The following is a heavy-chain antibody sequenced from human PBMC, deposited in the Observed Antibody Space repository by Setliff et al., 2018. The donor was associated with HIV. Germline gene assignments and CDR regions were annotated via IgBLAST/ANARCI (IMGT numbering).Heavy chain of an antibody. CDR2: VNNDGTDT. CDR1: GFTFNSYW. CDR3: ARGGFNHAFDI. J-gene: IGHJ3*02. V-gene: IGHV3-74*01. Sequence: GESLKISCVASGFTFNSYWMYWVRQAPGKGLVCVSRVNNDGTDTIYADSVKGRFTISRDNAKSTVYLQMGSLSADDTAVYYCARGGFNHAFDIWGQGTRVTV. D-gene: IGHD2-15*01.